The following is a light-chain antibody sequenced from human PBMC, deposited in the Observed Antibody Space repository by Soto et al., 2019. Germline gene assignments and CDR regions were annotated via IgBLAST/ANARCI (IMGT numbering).Light chain of an antibody. CDR1: SSNIGSNY. V-gene: IGLV1-47*02. CDR3: SSWDGSLSAYV. Sequence: QSVLTQPPSASGTPGQGVTISCSGSSSNIGSNYVYWYQQLPGTAPKLLIYNNNQRPSGVPDRFSASKSGTSASLAIRGLPSDDAAEYDCSSWDGSLSAYVVGAGT. J-gene: IGLJ1*01. CDR2: NNN.